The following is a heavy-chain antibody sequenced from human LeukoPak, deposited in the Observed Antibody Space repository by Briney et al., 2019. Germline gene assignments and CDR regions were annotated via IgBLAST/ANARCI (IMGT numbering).Heavy chain of an antibody. D-gene: IGHD5/OR15-5a*01. Sequence: ASVKVSCKASGYTFTTYDINWVRQATGQGLEWMGWMNPNSGNTGYALKFQGRVTMTRNISINTAYMELSSLRSEDTAMYYCGRGRVSAALAVDFWGQGTLVTVSS. V-gene: IGHV1-8*01. CDR3: GRGRVSAALAVDF. J-gene: IGHJ4*02. CDR2: MNPNSGNT. CDR1: GYTFTTYD.